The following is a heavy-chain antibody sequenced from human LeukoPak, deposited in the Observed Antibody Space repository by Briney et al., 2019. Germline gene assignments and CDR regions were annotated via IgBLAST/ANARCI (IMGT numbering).Heavy chain of an antibody. V-gene: IGHV1-8*01. CDR3: ARGRTDYFDSDGSFPALGY. J-gene: IGHJ4*02. CDR1: GYTFTSYD. D-gene: IGHD3-22*01. Sequence: ASVKVSCKASGYTFTSYDINWVRRATGQGLEWMGWMNPDSGDTSYAQKFQGRVTMTRDTSISTAYMELISLRSDDTAVYYCARGRTDYFDSDGSFPALGYWGQGTLVTVSS. CDR2: MNPDSGDT.